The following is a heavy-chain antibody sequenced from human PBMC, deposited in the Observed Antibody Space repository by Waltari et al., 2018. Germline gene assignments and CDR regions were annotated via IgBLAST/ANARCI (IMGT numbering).Heavy chain of an antibody. J-gene: IGHJ3*02. V-gene: IGHV2-5*01. CDR3: AHEFGAFDI. CDR1: GFSLSTNGVG. D-gene: IGHD3-16*01. Sequence: QITLKESGPTLVKPTQTLTLTCTFSGFSLSTNGVGVGWIRQPPGKAPEWLALIYWNGDERYNPCLRSRLTITKDTSKNQVVLTMTNMDPVDTATYYCAHEFGAFDIWGQGTMVTVSS. CDR2: IYWNGDE.